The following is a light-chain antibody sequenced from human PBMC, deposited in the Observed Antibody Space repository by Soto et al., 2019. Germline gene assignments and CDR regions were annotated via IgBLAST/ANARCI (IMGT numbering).Light chain of an antibody. CDR2: SNN. CDR1: SSNIGSNT. Sequence: QSVLTQPPSASGTPGQRVTISCSGSSSNIGSNTVNWYQQLPGTAPKLLIYSNNQRPSGVPDRFSSSKSGTSASLAISGLQSEDEADYYCAAWDDSLNGLVFGTGTKVTVL. J-gene: IGLJ1*01. CDR3: AAWDDSLNGLV. V-gene: IGLV1-44*01.